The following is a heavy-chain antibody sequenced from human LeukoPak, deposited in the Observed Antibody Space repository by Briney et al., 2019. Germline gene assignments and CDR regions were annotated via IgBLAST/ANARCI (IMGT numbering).Heavy chain of an antibody. CDR2: INPNSGGT. J-gene: IGHJ4*02. CDR3: ARGITMVRGVIMNYFDY. V-gene: IGHV1-2*02. D-gene: IGHD3-10*01. Sequence: ASVKVSCKASGYTFTGYYMHWVRQAPGRGLEWMGWINPNSGGTNYAQKFQGRVTMTRDTSISTAYMELSRLRSDDTAVYYCARGITMVRGVIMNYFDYWGQGTLVTVSS. CDR1: GYTFTGYY.